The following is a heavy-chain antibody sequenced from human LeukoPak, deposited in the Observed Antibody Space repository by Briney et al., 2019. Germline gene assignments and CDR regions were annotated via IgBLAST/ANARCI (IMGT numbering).Heavy chain of an antibody. J-gene: IGHJ4*02. CDR3: ARRAIWNSPNY. Sequence: ASVKVSCKASGYTFTGYYMHWVRQAPGHALEWMGWINPNSGGTNYAQKLQGRVTMTRDTSLSTAYMELSRLRSDDTAVYYCARRAIWNSPNYWGQGTLVTVSS. CDR1: GYTFTGYY. D-gene: IGHD1-7*01. V-gene: IGHV1-2*02. CDR2: INPNSGGT.